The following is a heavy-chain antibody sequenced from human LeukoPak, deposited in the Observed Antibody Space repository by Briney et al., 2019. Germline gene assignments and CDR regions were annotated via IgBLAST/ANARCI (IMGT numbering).Heavy chain of an antibody. CDR3: AKANIAVAGILAFDI. D-gene: IGHD6-19*01. CDR1: GFTFDDYA. V-gene: IGHV3-9*01. CDR2: ISWNSGSI. Sequence: GRSLRLSCAASGFTFDDYAMHWVRQAPGKGLEWVSGISWNSGSIGYADSVKGRFTISRDNAKNSLYLQMNSLRAEDTALYYCAKANIAVAGILAFDIWGQGTMVTVSS. J-gene: IGHJ3*02.